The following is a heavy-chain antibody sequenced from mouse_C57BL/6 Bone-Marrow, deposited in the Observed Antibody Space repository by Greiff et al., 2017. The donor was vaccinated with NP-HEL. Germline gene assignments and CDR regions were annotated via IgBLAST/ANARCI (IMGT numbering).Heavy chain of an antibody. V-gene: IGHV3-6*01. J-gene: IGHJ1*03. D-gene: IGHD1-1*01. CDR1: GYSITSGYY. CDR3: ARYGSSWYFDV. CDR2: ISYDGSN. Sequence: ESGPGLVKPSQSLSLTCSVTGYSITSGYYWNWIRQFPGNKLEWMGYISYDGSNNYNPSLKNRISITRDTSKNQFFLKLNSVTTEDTATYYCARYGSSWYFDVWGTGTTVTVSS.